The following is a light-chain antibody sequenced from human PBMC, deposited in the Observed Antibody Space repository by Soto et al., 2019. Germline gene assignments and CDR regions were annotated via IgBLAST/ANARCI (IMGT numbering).Light chain of an antibody. J-gene: IGLJ3*02. CDR1: TGAVTSGHY. V-gene: IGLV7-46*01. CDR2: DIN. CDR3: LRSDSAAWV. Sequence: QAVVTQEPSLTVSPGGTVTLTCGSSTGAVTSGHYPYWFQQKPGQAARTLIYDINNKHSWTPARFSGSLIGGKAALTLSGAQREDEAAYYCLRSDSAAWVFGGGTKVTVL.